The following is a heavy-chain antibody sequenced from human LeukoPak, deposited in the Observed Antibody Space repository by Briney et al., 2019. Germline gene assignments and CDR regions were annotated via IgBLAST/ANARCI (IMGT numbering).Heavy chain of an antibody. J-gene: IGHJ4*02. D-gene: IGHD2-2*01. CDR1: RFTFSSYG. CDR2: IPYDGNNK. CDR3: ATSGLLWPLVFDY. Sequence: PGGSLRLSCAASRFTFSSYGMHWVRQAPGKGLEWVAFIPYDGNNKYYADSVKGRFTISRDNSKNTLYLQMNSLRAEDTAVYYCATSGLLWPLVFDYWGQGTLVTVSS. V-gene: IGHV3-30*02.